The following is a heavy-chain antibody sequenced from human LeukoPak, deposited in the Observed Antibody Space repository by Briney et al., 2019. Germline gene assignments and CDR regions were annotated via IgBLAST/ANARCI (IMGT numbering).Heavy chain of an antibody. CDR3: ARTTSGYGSGSYSYYFDY. CDR1: GGSISSSNW. Sequence: SETLSLTCAVSGGSISSSNWWSWVRQPPGKGLEWIGEIYHSGSTNYNPSLKSRVTISVDKSKNQFSLKLSSVTAADTAVYYCARTTSGYGSGSYSYYFDYWGQGTLVTVSS. CDR2: IYHSGST. J-gene: IGHJ4*02. V-gene: IGHV4-4*02. D-gene: IGHD3-10*01.